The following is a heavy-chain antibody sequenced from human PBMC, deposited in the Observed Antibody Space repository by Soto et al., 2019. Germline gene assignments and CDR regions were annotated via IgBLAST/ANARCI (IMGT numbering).Heavy chain of an antibody. J-gene: IGHJ6*02. CDR3: ARETLSFGSALDV. CDR1: GVRFEDYN. D-gene: IGHD3-3*01. CDR2: ITWNGGNT. V-gene: IGHV3-43*01. Sequence: GGCLELSSAASGVRFEDYNMHWVRQAPGKGLEWVSLITWNGGNTYYADSVKGRFTISRDGTTQSVFLQMTSLKREDTGLYYCARETLSFGSALDVWGQGTTVTGSS.